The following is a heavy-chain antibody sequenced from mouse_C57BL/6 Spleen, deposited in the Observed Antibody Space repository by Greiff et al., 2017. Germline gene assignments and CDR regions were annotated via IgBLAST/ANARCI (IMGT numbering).Heavy chain of an antibody. CDR3: ARRYYYGSSHLDY. J-gene: IGHJ2*01. Sequence: VQLQQPGAELVMPGASVKLSCKASGYTFTSYWMHWVKQRPGQGLEWIGEIDPSDSYTNYNQKFKGKSTLTVDKSSSTAYMQLSSLTSEDSAVYYCARRYYYGSSHLDYWGQGTTLTVSS. CDR1: GYTFTSYW. D-gene: IGHD1-1*01. CDR2: IDPSDSYT. V-gene: IGHV1-69*01.